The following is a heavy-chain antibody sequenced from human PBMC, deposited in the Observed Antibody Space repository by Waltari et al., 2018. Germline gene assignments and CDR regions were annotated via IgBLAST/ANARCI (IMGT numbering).Heavy chain of an antibody. V-gene: IGHV4-59*08. D-gene: IGHD2-8*01. J-gene: IGHJ4*02. CDR3: ASYSIVLMVYAFDY. Sequence: QVQLQASGPGLVKPSETLSLTCTVSGGSISSYYWSWIRQPPGKGLEWIGYVYYSGSNNSTPPSKSRVTISVDTSKNQFSLKLSSVTAADTAVYYCASYSIVLMVYAFDYWGQGTLVTVSS. CDR1: GGSISSYY. CDR2: VYYSGSN.